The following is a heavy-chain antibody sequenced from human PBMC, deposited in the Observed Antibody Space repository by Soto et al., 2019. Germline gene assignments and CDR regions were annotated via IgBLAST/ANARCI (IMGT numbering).Heavy chain of an antibody. J-gene: IGHJ5*02. Sequence: EVQLVESGGGLVKPGGSLRLSCAASGFTFNTYDMNWVRQAPGKGLEWVSSITTCSAYIYYADSLKGRITISRDNAKNSLFLQMNSLRAEDTAVYYCVMSGTARLLRHSWFDTWGQGTLVTVSS. CDR3: VMSGTARLLRHSWFDT. CDR2: ITTCSAYI. V-gene: IGHV3-21*01. CDR1: GFTFNTYD. D-gene: IGHD2-21*01.